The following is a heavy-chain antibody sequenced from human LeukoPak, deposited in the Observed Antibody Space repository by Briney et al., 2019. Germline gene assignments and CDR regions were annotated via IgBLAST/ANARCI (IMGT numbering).Heavy chain of an antibody. Sequence: ASVKVSCKASGYTFTGYYMHWVRQAPGQGLEWMGWINPNSGGTNYAQKFQGRATMTRDTSISTAYMELSRLRSDDTAVYYCARDGILTGYCDYWGQGTLVTVSS. J-gene: IGHJ4*02. V-gene: IGHV1-2*02. CDR2: INPNSGGT. CDR3: ARDGILTGYCDY. D-gene: IGHD3-9*01. CDR1: GYTFTGYY.